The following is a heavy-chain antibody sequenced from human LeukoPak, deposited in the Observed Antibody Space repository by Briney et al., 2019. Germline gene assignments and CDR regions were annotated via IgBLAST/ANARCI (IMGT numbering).Heavy chain of an antibody. Sequence: ASVKVSCKTSGYTFTNYDINWARQATGQGLEWMGWMNPNSGNTGYAQKCQGRVTFTTNTSISTAYMELSSLRSDDTAVYYCARAGLTTSSYYYYMDVWGKGTTVTVSS. V-gene: IGHV1-8*03. J-gene: IGHJ6*03. CDR2: MNPNSGNT. CDR1: GYTFTNYD. CDR3: ARAGLTTSSYYYYMDV. D-gene: IGHD4-11*01.